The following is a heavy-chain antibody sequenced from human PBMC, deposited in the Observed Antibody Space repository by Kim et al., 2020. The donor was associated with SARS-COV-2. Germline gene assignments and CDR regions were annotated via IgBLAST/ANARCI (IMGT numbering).Heavy chain of an antibody. J-gene: IGHJ4*02. D-gene: IGHD6-19*01. CDR1: GGSISSSSYY. CDR3: ARVTSWWLVLSFDY. CDR2: IYYSGST. V-gene: IGHV4-39*07. Sequence: SETLSLTCTVSGGSISSSSYYWGWIRQPPGKGLEWIGSIYYSGSTYYNPSLKSRVTISVDTSKNQFSLKLSSVTAADTAVYYCARVTSWWLVLSFDYWGQGTLVTVSS.